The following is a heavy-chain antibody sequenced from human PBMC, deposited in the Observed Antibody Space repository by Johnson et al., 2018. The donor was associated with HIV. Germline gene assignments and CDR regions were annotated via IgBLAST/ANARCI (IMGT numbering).Heavy chain of an antibody. V-gene: IGHV3-20*04. CDR3: ARGDHDFWSGPLS. J-gene: IGHJ3*01. CDR1: GFTFDDYG. CDR2: INWNGGST. D-gene: IGHD3-3*01. Sequence: VQLVESGGGLVQPGGSLRLSCVASGFTFDDYGMSWVRQAPGKGLEWVSGINWNGGSTGYADSVKGRFTISRDNAKKSLYLQMNSLRAEDTALYYCARGDHDFWSGPLSWGQGTMVTVSS.